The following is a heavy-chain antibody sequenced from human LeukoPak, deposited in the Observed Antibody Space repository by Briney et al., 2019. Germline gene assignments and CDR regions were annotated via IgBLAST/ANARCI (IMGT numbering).Heavy chain of an antibody. CDR2: IIPIFGTA. CDR3: ARSGHDYYDSSGYYPYYYYGMDV. D-gene: IGHD3-22*01. CDR1: GYTFTSYD. V-gene: IGHV1-69*13. J-gene: IGHJ6*02. Sequence: SVKVSCKASGYTFTSYDTNWVRQAPGQGLEWMGGIIPIFGTANYAQKFQGRVTITADESTSTAYMELSSLRSEDTAVYYCARSGHDYYDSSGYYPYYYYGMDVWGQGTTVTVSS.